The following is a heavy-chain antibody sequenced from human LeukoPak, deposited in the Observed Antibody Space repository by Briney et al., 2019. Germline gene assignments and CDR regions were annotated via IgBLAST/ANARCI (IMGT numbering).Heavy chain of an antibody. V-gene: IGHV4-34*01. Sequence: SETLSLTCTVSGGSISSYYWSWIRQPPGKGLEWIGEINHSGSTNYNPSLKSRVTISVDTSKNQFSLKLSSVTAADTAVYYCARSRGRGTSCFGYWGQGTLVTVSS. CDR2: INHSGST. CDR1: GGSISSYY. D-gene: IGHD2-2*01. CDR3: ARSRGRGTSCFGY. J-gene: IGHJ4*02.